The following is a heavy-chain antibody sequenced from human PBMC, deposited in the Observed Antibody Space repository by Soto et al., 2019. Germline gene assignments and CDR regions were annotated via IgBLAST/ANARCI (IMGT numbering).Heavy chain of an antibody. CDR3: AINYGDYVPNYYYGMDV. CDR2: INPSGGST. D-gene: IGHD4-17*01. J-gene: IGHJ6*02. V-gene: IGHV1-46*01. Sequence: ASVKVSCKASGYTFTSYYMHWVRQAPGQGLEWMGIINPSGGSTSYAQKFQGRVTMTRDTSTSTVYMELSSLRSEDTAVYYCAINYGDYVPNYYYGMDVWGQGTTVTVSS. CDR1: GYTFTSYY.